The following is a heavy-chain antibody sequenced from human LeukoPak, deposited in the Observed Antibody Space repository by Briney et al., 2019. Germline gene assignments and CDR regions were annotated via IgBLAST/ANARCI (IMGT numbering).Heavy chain of an antibody. D-gene: IGHD3-22*01. Sequence: SETLSLTCAVYGGSFSGYYWSWIRQPPGKGLEWIGYIYHSGSTYYNPSLKSRVTISVDRSKNQFSLKLSSVTAADTAVYYCARVPPYYYDSSGYSNWYFDLWGRGTLVTVSS. V-gene: IGHV4-34*01. J-gene: IGHJ2*01. CDR1: GGSFSGYY. CDR3: ARVPPYYYDSSGYSNWYFDL. CDR2: IYHSGST.